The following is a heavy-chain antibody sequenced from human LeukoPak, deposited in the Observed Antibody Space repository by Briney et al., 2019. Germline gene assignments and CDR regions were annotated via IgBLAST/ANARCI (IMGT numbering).Heavy chain of an antibody. J-gene: IGHJ4*02. CDR2: INHSGST. V-gene: IGHV4-34*01. CDR3: ARAPARYGETVTTSGDYFDY. Sequence: PGGSLRLSCAASGFTFSSYAMNWVRQPPGKGLEWIGEINHSGSTNYNPSLKSRVTISVDTSKNQFSLKLSSVTAADTAVYYCARAPARYGETVTTSGDYFDYWGQGTLVTVSS. CDR1: GFTFSSYA. D-gene: IGHD4-17*01.